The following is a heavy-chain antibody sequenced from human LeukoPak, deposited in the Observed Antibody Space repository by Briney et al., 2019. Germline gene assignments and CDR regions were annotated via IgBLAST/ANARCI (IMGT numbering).Heavy chain of an antibody. CDR2: IFYSGST. J-gene: IGHJ1*01. D-gene: IGHD2-2*01. Sequence: SERMSLTCTVSGGSISSYYWSWTRQPPGKGLEWIGYIFYSGSTNYNPSLKSRVTISVDTSKNQFSLKLSSVTAADTAVYYCASCLSTSCYRWGQGTLGTVSS. CDR3: ASCLSTSCYR. V-gene: IGHV4-59*01. CDR1: GGSISSYY.